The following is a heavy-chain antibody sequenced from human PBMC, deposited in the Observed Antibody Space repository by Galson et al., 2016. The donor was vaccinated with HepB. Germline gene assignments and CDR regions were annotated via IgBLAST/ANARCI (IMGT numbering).Heavy chain of an antibody. CDR1: GYTFINYG. V-gene: IGHV1-18*01. CDR3: ARDLTVTSRWTAY. CDR2: ISANNGNT. D-gene: IGHD4-17*01. Sequence: SVKVSCKASGYTFINYGLSWVRQAPGQGLEWMGWISANNGNTNYAQKFQGRATMTTDTSTNTAYMELRSLRSDDTAVYFCARDLTVTSRWTAYWGQGTLVTVSS. J-gene: IGHJ4*02.